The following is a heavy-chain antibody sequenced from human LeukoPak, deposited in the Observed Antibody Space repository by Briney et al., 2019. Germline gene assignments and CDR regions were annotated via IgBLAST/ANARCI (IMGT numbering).Heavy chain of an antibody. CDR2: IYPSGST. V-gene: IGHV4-4*07. Sequence: SETLSLTCTVPGGSISSYYWSWIRQPAGKGLELIGRIYPSGSTNYNPSLKSRVTMSVDTSKNQFSLKLSSVTAADTAVYYCARAPTGTGGWNWFDPWGQGTLVTVSS. CDR1: GGSISSYY. D-gene: IGHD1-1*01. CDR3: ARAPTGTGGWNWFDP. J-gene: IGHJ5*02.